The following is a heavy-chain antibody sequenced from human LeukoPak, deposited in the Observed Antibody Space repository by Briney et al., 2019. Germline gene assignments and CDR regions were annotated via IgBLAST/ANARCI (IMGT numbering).Heavy chain of an antibody. CDR2: ISGSGGNT. J-gene: IGHJ4*02. V-gene: IGHV3-23*01. D-gene: IGHD3-9*01. CDR1: GFTFSTHA. Sequence: PGGSLRLSCAASGFTFSTHAMTWVRQAPGKGLEWVSSISGSGGNTYYADSVKGRFTISRDNSKNTLYLQMNSLRAEDTAVYYCAKPEVRYFDWLLYFDQWGQGTLVTVSS. CDR3: AKPEVRYFDWLLYFDQ.